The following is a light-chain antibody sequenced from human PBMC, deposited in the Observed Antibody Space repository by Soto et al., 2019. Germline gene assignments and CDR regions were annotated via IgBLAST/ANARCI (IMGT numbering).Light chain of an antibody. CDR3: QQFRNWSWT. CDR1: QSISIN. V-gene: IGKV3D-15*01. Sequence: PGTPSVFSGDRVTLSCRSSQSISINLAWYQHKPGQAPRLLIHGASTRATGIPARISGSGSGTEFTLTISSLQSEDFAVYYCQQFRNWSWTFGQGTKVDI. CDR2: GAS. J-gene: IGKJ1*01.